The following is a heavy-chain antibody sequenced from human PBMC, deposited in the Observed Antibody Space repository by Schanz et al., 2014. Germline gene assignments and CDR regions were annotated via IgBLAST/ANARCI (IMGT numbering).Heavy chain of an antibody. CDR3: AKDGRLPYYGTGSDFDY. J-gene: IGHJ4*02. V-gene: IGHV3-11*01. D-gene: IGHD3-22*01. CDR1: GFTFSDYY. CDR2: ISGSGVTI. Sequence: QVQLVESGGGLVKPGGSLRLSCAASGFTFSDYYMSWIRQAPGKGLEWVSVISGSGVTIYYADSVKGRFTISRDNSKNTLYLQMNSLRAGDTAVYYCAKDGRLPYYGTGSDFDYWGQGTLVTVSS.